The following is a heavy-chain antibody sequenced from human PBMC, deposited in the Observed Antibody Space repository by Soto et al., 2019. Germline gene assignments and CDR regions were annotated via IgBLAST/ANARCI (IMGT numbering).Heavy chain of an antibody. J-gene: IGHJ6*02. V-gene: IGHV1-69*01. CDR1: GGTFSRIA. CDR2: IIPFFHAP. D-gene: IGHD6-13*01. CDR3: ARTRAAAPRRVGMDV. Sequence: QGHFLQSGAEVRNPGTPVKVSCKAPGGTFSRIAIGWARQAPGQGLEWMGGIIPFFHAPNNAQKFQGRVTITADESTSIVFMEMSSLRFEDTAVYYCARTRAAAPRRVGMDVWGQGTTVTVSS.